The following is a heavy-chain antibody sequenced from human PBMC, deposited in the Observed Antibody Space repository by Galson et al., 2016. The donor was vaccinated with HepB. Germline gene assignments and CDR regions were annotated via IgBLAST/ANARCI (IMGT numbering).Heavy chain of an antibody. J-gene: IGHJ4*02. CDR2: IRDSRSNR. CDR3: AREQRSFDL. V-gene: IGHV3-48*03. Sequence: SLRLSCAGSGFNFSDYEMNWVRQVPGKGLEWVSYIRDSRSNRYYRDSVQGRFTISRENAKNSVFLQMNTLRLEDTAIYYCAREQRSFDLWGQGGLVTVSS. D-gene: IGHD5-18*01. CDR1: GFNFSDYE.